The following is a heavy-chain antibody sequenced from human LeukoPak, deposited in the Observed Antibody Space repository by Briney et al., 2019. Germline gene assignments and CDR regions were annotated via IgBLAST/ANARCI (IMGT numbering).Heavy chain of an antibody. CDR3: ARGPPRGKYYYNDV. Sequence: GGSLRLSCAASGFTFSSFDMHWVRQPTGQGLEWVSTIGTASDTYYPGSVEGRFTLSRDNAKNSLYLQMNSLTAGDTAVYYCARGPPRGKYYYNDVWCKGTTVTVSS. D-gene: IGHD1-1*01. V-gene: IGHV3-13*01. J-gene: IGHJ6*03. CDR1: GFTFSSFD. CDR2: IGTASDT.